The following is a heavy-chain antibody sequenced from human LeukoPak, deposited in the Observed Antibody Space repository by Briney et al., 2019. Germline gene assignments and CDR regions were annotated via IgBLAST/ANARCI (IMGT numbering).Heavy chain of an antibody. V-gene: IGHV1-69*06. Sequence: ASVKLSCKASGGTFSSYTISWVRQAPGQGLGWMGGIIPLFGTPDYAQKFQDRLTITADKSTSTAYMELSSLRSEDTAVYYCARDQGTSGYPRYYFDYWGQGTLVNVSS. J-gene: IGHJ4*02. CDR1: GGTFSSYT. CDR3: ARDQGTSGYPRYYFDY. CDR2: IIPLFGTP. D-gene: IGHD3-3*01.